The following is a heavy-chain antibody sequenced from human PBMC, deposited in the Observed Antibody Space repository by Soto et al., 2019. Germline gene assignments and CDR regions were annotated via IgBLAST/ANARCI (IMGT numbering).Heavy chain of an antibody. J-gene: IGHJ3*02. CDR3: TTGNIRGDIVVVTFDECRQPFCAFDI. CDR1: GFTFSNAW. D-gene: IGHD2-21*02. V-gene: IGHV3-15*07. Sequence: EVQLVESGGGLVKPGGSLRLSCAASGFTFSNAWMNWVRQAPGKGLEWVGRIKSKTDGGTTDYAAPGKGRFTISRDDSKNTLYPQMNSLKTEDTAVYYCTTGNIRGDIVVVTFDECRQPFCAFDIWGQGTMVTVSS. CDR2: IKSKTDGGTT.